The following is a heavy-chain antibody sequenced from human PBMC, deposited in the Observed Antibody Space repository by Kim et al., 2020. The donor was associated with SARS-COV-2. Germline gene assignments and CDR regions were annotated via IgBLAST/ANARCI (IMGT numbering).Heavy chain of an antibody. CDR1: GFTFSSHD. CDR2: IGADGDT. Sequence: GGSLRLSCEASGFTFSSHDMHWVRQATGKGLEWVSGIGADGDTYYLGSVRGRFTISRENAKNSLYLQMNSLTVGDTAVYYCVRDLSGSNYYYGMDVWGQGTTVTVSS. J-gene: IGHJ6*02. CDR3: VRDLSGSNYYYGMDV. V-gene: IGHV3-13*01. D-gene: IGHD2-15*01.